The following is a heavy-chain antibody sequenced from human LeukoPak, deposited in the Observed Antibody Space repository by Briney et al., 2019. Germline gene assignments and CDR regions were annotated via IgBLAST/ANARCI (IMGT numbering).Heavy chain of an antibody. V-gene: IGHV3-15*01. CDR1: GFTFSNAW. D-gene: IGHD6-19*01. J-gene: IGHJ4*02. Sequence: GGSLRLSCAASGFTFSNAWMSWVRQAPGKGLEWVGRIKSKTDGGTTDYAAPVKGRITISRDDSKNTLYLQMNSLKTEDTAVYYCTTDTVGSGWYYFDYWGQGTLVTVSS. CDR2: IKSKTDGGTT. CDR3: TTDTVGSGWYYFDY.